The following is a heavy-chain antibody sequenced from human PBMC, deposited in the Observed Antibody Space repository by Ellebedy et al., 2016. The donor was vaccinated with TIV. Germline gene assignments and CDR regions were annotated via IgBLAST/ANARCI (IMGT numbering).Heavy chain of an antibody. V-gene: IGHV1-69*13. D-gene: IGHD3-16*01. CDR3: ARGTYDYVWGGPIDS. CDR1: GGTFIRNA. Sequence: SVKVSXKASGGTFIRNALSWVRQAPGQGLEWLGAIIPIFGVANYAQKFQGRLTITADDSTNTAYMDLTSLGSDDTAVYYCARGTYDYVWGGPIDSWGQGTLVAVSS. J-gene: IGHJ4*02. CDR2: IIPIFGVA.